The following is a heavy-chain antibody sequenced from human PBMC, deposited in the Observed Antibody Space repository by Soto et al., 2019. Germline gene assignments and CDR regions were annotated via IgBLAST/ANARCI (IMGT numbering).Heavy chain of an antibody. V-gene: IGHV3-30-3*01. J-gene: IGHJ4*02. Sequence: PGGSLRLSCAASGFALTPYAMHWVRQAPGKGLEWVAIISYDGSYRSYGDSVKGRFTISRDNSENSLYLQMDTLRSEDTAVYYCASPGRISSYFDYWGQGTLVTVSS. CDR2: ISYDGSYR. CDR1: GFALTPYA. CDR3: ASPGRISSYFDY.